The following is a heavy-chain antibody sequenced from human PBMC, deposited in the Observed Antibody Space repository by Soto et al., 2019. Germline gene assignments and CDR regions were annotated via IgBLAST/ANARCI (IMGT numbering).Heavy chain of an antibody. CDR3: ARERYGDRALKSDY. CDR1: GYTFTSYG. V-gene: IGHV1-18*01. CDR2: ISAYNGNT. J-gene: IGHJ4*02. Sequence: ASVKVSCKASGYTFTSYGISWVRQAPGQGLEWMGWISAYNGNTNYAQKLQGRVTMTTDTSTSTAYMELGSLRSDEPAVYYCARERYGDRALKSDYWGQGTLVTVSS. D-gene: IGHD4-17*01.